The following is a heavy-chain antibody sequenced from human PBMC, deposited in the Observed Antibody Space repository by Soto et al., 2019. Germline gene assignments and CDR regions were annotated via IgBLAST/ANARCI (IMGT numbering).Heavy chain of an antibody. CDR3: ARDVWDYDILTGYYRLDY. CDR2: ISAYNGNT. J-gene: IGHJ4*02. V-gene: IGHV1-18*01. Sequence: QVPLVQSGAEVKKPGASVKVSCKASGYTFTSYGISWVRQAPGQGLEWMGWISAYNGNTNYAQKLQGRVTMTTDTSTSTAYMELRSLKSADTAVYYWARDVWDYDILTGYYRLDYWGQGTLVTVSS. CDR1: GYTFTSYG. D-gene: IGHD3-9*01.